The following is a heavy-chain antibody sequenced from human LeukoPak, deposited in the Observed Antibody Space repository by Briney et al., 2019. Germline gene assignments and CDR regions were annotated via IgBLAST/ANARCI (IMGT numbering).Heavy chain of an antibody. CDR2: ISGNGGVI. J-gene: IGHJ4*02. CDR3: ARDPRTVRI. Sequence: PGGSLRLSCAASGFTFSDNYMTWVRQAPGKGLEWLSYISGNGGVIQYADSVKGRFTISRDNAKNLLYLQMDSLRVEDTAIYYCARDPRTVRIWGQGTLVTVSS. V-gene: IGHV3-11*04. D-gene: IGHD1-1*01. CDR1: GFTFSDNY.